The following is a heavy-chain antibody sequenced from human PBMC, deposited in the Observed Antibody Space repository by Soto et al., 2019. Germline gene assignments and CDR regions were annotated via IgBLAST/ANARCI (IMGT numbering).Heavy chain of an antibody. CDR3: ARDLDRPMGYSGYDYPSWFDP. CDR1: GFTFDDYG. CDR2: INWNGGST. D-gene: IGHD5-12*01. J-gene: IGHJ5*02. V-gene: IGHV3-20*01. Sequence: GGSLRLSCAASGFTFDDYGMSWVRQAPGKGLEWVSGINWNGGSTGYADSVKGRFTISRDNAKNSLYLQMNSLRAEDTALYHCARDLDRPMGYSGYDYPSWFDPWGQGTLVTVSS.